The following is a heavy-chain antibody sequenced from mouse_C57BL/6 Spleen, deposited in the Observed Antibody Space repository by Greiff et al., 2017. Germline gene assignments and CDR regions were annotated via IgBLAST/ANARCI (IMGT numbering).Heavy chain of an antibody. J-gene: IGHJ4*01. CDR2: INPGRGGT. D-gene: IGHD1-1*01. CDR3: ARCGGAVISDDAMDD. Sequence: VQLQQSGAELVRPGTSVKVSCKASGYAFPNYLIEWVKQRPGQGLEWIGVINPGRGGTNYNEKFKGLAPLTADKSSSTAYMQLSSLTSWDSAVYFCARCGGAVISDDAMDDWGQGTSVTVSS. CDR1: GYAFPNYL. V-gene: IGHV1-54*01.